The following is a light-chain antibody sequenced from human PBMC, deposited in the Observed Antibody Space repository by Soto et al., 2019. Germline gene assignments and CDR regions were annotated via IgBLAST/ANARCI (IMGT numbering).Light chain of an antibody. CDR2: EVS. CDR3: SSYAGSNNVV. CDR1: SSDVGGYNS. Sequence: QSALTQPPSASGSPGQSVTIPCTGTSSDVGGYNSVSWYQQHPGKVPKLMISEVSKRPSGVPDRFSGSKSGNTASLTVSGLQAEDEADYYCSSYAGSNNVVFGGGTKLTVL. J-gene: IGLJ2*01. V-gene: IGLV2-8*01.